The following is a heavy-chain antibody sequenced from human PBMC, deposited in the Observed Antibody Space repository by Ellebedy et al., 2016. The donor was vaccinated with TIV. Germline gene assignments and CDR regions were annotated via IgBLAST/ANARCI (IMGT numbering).Heavy chain of an antibody. J-gene: IGHJ4*02. Sequence: GESLKISCAASGFTFSSYAMHRVRQAPGKGLEWVAVISYDGSNKYYADSVKGRFTISRDNSKNTLYLQMNSLRAEDTAVYYCARDRGGTVVTAYYFDYWGQGTLVTVSS. CDR2: ISYDGSNK. CDR1: GFTFSSYA. V-gene: IGHV3-30*01. CDR3: ARDRGGTVVTAYYFDY. D-gene: IGHD4-23*01.